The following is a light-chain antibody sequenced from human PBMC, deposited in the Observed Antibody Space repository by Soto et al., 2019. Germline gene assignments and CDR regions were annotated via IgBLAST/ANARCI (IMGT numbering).Light chain of an antibody. CDR1: QSVSSSY. CDR2: GAS. CDR3: QHYGTSGAT. Sequence: EIVLTQSPGTLSLSPGERATLSCRASQSVSSSYLAWYQQKPGQAPRLLIFGASSRATGIPDRFSGSGSGTDFTLTISRPEPEDFAVYYCQHYGTSGATFGRGTKVDIK. J-gene: IGKJ3*01. V-gene: IGKV3-20*01.